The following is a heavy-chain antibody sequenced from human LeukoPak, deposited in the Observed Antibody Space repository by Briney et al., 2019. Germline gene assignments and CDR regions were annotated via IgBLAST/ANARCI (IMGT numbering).Heavy chain of an antibody. CDR3: ARAYGFKGYFDY. CDR1: GGSISSGGYY. J-gene: IGHJ4*02. Sequence: KPSQTLSLTCTVSGGSISSGGYYWSWIRQHPGKGLEWIGYIYYSGSTYYNPSLKGRVTISVDTSKNQFSLKLSSVTAADTAVYYCARAYGFKGYFDYWGQGTLVTVSS. V-gene: IGHV4-31*03. D-gene: IGHD4-17*01. CDR2: IYYSGST.